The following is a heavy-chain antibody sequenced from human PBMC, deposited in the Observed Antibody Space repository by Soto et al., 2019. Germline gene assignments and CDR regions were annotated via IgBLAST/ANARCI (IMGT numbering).Heavy chain of an antibody. Sequence: QVQLQESGPGLVKPSQTLSLTCTVSGGSISSGGYYWSWIRQHPGKGLEWIGYIYYSGSTYYNPILXSXSTREGDTSKSQFTLKLSFVTAAVLAVYYCASGVIHWGQGTLVTVSS. V-gene: IGHV4-31*01. CDR1: GGSISSGGYY. D-gene: IGHD2-21*01. CDR2: IYYSGST. J-gene: IGHJ4*02. CDR3: ASGVIH.